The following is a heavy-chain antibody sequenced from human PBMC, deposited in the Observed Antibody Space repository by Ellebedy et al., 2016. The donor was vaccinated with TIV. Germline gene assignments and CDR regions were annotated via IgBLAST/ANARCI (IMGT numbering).Heavy chain of an antibody. Sequence: PGGSLRLSCAASGFTFTSYGMHWVRQAPGKGLEWVALLSYDGSNEYYAESVKGRFTISRDITNNPLYLQMNSLTTDDTAMYYCAKGAAYDRSDLVAFDIWGQGTMVTVSS. CDR3: AKGAAYDRSDLVAFDI. CDR1: GFTFTSYG. D-gene: IGHD3-10*02. CDR2: LSYDGSNE. J-gene: IGHJ3*02. V-gene: IGHV3-30*18.